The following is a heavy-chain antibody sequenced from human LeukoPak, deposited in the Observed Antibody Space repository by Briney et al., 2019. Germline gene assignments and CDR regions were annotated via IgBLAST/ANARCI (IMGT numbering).Heavy chain of an antibody. CDR1: GFTFSDYW. V-gene: IGHV3-7*01. Sequence: PGGSLRLSCTASGFTFSDYWMTWVRQAPGKGPEWVANIKQDGSQRYYVDSVRGRFTISRDNAKNSLYLQMNSLRAEDTAVYYCARDRVGYCSSTSCYDDYYYYYMDVWGKGTTVTVSS. J-gene: IGHJ6*03. CDR3: ARDRVGYCSSTSCYDDYYYYYMDV. CDR2: IKQDGSQR. D-gene: IGHD2-2*01.